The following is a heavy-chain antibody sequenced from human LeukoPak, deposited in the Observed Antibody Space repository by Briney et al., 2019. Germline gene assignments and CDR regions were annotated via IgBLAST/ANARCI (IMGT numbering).Heavy chain of an antibody. J-gene: IGHJ6*03. CDR1: GGSISSYY. V-gene: IGHV4-59*01. CDR2: IYDSGST. D-gene: IGHD3-3*01. Sequence: SETLSLTCTVSGGSISSYYWSWIRQPPGKGLEWIGFIYDSGSTYYNPSLKSRVTISVDTSKNQFPLKLSSVTAADTAVYYCARGYDFYYYYYYMDVWGKGTTVTVSS. CDR3: ARGYDFYYYYYYMDV.